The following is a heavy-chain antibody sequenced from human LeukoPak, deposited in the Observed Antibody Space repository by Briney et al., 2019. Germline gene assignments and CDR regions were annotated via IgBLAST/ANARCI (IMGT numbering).Heavy chain of an antibody. D-gene: IGHD3-3*01. CDR2: ISKDGSNK. CDR1: GFTFSSFT. J-gene: IGHJ4*02. V-gene: IGHV3-30-3*01. Sequence: GRSLRLSCAASGFTFSSFTMHWLRQAPGRGLEWLGVISKDGSNKYYAESVRGRLTISRDNSKNTLYLQMNSLRAEDTAVFYCARDQYDTWSRRGNFDSWGQGTLVIVSS. CDR3: ARDQYDTWSRRGNFDS.